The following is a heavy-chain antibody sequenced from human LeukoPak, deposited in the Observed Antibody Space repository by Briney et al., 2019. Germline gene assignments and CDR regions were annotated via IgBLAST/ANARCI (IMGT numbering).Heavy chain of an antibody. V-gene: IGHV3-7*01. CDR3: ARSLSSGFDY. CDR1: GFTFSSYW. Sequence: GGSLRLSCAAPGFTFSSYWMSWVRQAPGKGLEWVANIKQDGSEKYYVDSVKGRFTISRDNAKNSLYLQMNSLRAEDTAVYYCARSLSSGFDYWGQGTLVTVSS. J-gene: IGHJ4*02. D-gene: IGHD6-19*01. CDR2: IKQDGSEK.